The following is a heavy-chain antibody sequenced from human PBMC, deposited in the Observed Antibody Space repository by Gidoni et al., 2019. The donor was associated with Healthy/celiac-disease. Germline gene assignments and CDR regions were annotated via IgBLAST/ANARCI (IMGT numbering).Heavy chain of an antibody. CDR2: IGTADDT. Sequence: EVQLVESGGGLVQTGRSLSLSCAASGFPFSSYYMHWVRQATGKGLGCVSAIGTADDTYYPVSVKGRFTISRENAKNSLYLQMNSLRAGDTAVYYRARGSCSGGSCMGNWFDPWGQGTLVTVSS. CDR3: ARGSCSGGSCMGNWFDP. J-gene: IGHJ5*02. D-gene: IGHD2-15*01. V-gene: IGHV3-13*01. CDR1: GFPFSSYY.